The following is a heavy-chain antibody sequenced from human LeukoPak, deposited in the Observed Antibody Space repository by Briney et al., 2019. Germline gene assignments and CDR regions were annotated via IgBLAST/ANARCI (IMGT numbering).Heavy chain of an antibody. J-gene: IGHJ5*02. CDR1: GYSFNNYW. CDR2: IYPGDSET. Sequence: GESLKISCKGSGYSFNNYWVGWVRQMPGKGLEWMGIIYPGDSETRYSPSFQGQVTISADKSISTAYLQWSSLKASDTAMYYCARDHCSSTSCYTWNWFDPWGQGTLVTVSS. CDR3: ARDHCSSTSCYTWNWFDP. D-gene: IGHD2-2*02. V-gene: IGHV5-51*01.